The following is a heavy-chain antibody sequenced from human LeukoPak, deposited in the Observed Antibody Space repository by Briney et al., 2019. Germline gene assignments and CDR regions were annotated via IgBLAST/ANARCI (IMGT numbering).Heavy chain of an antibody. J-gene: IGHJ6*02. Sequence: GGSLRLSCAASGFTFSSYGMHWVRQAPGKGLEWVAVISYDGSNKYYADSVKGRFTISRDNSKNTLYLQMNSLRAEDTAVYYCAKAEVGATTPLYYYGMDVWGQGTTVTASS. CDR1: GFTFSSYG. CDR2: ISYDGSNK. V-gene: IGHV3-30*18. D-gene: IGHD1-26*01. CDR3: AKAEVGATTPLYYYGMDV.